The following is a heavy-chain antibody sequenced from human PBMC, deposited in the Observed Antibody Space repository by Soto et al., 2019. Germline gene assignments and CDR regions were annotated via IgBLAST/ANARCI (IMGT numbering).Heavy chain of an antibody. CDR3: ARGGIAAAAPPDY. CDR1: GGSISSGGYY. CDR2: IYYSGST. D-gene: IGHD6-13*01. Sequence: SETLSLTCTVSGGSISSGGYYWSWIRQHPGKGLEWIGYIYYSGSTYYNPSLKSRVTISVDTSKNQFSLKLGSVTAADTAVYYCARGGIAAAAPPDYWGQGTLVTVSS. J-gene: IGHJ4*02. V-gene: IGHV4-31*03.